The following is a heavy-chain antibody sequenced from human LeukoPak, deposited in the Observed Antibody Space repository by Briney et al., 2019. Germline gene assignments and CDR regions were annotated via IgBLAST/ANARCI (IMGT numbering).Heavy chain of an antibody. Sequence: SSETLSLTCTVSGGSVSSSSYYWGWIRQPPGKELEWIGSVYYSGSTYYNPSLKSRVTISVDTSKNQFSLKMSSVTAADTTLFYCARHRGGSSPSVFDSWGQGTLVTVSS. CDR2: VYYSGST. CDR1: GGSVSSSSYY. V-gene: IGHV4-39*01. CDR3: ARHRGGSSPSVFDS. J-gene: IGHJ4*02. D-gene: IGHD2-15*01.